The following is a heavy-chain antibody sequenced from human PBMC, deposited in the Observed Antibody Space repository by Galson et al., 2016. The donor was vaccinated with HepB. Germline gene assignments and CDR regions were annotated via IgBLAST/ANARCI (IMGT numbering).Heavy chain of an antibody. CDR3: AKSIKTDWNDLDY. D-gene: IGHD1-1*01. CDR2: ITGSGDHR. CDR1: GFTFSSYV. J-gene: IGHJ4*02. V-gene: IGHV3-23*01. Sequence: SLRLSCAASGFTFSSYVMTWARQAPGKGLEWVSVITGSGDHRFYADSVKGRFTISRDNYQNILYLQMNSLRAEDTAVYYCAKSIKTDWNDLDYWGQGTLVTVSS.